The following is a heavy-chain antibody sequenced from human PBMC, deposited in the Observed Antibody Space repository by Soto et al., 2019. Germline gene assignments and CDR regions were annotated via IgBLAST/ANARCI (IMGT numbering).Heavy chain of an antibody. CDR1: GGSISSSSW. V-gene: IGHV4-4*02. CDR2: MYYSGST. CDR3: ASLIAANSN. D-gene: IGHD6-6*01. J-gene: IGHJ4*02. Sequence: QVQLQESGPGLVKPSGTLSLTCAVSGGSISSSSWWSWVRQSPGKGLEWIGDMYYSGSTNYNPSLKSRVTISVDKSKIQFSLNLSSVTAADTAVYYCASLIAANSNWGQGTLVTVSS.